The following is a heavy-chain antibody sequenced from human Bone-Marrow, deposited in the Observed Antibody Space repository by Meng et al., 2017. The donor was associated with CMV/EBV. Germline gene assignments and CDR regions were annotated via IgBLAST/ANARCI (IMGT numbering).Heavy chain of an antibody. CDR2: TYYRSKWYN. J-gene: IGHJ6*02. Sequence: SQTLSLTCAISGDSVSSNSAAWNWIRQSPSRGLEWLGRTYYRSKWYNDYAVSVKSRITINPDTTKNQFSLQLNSVTPEDTAVYYCARDRSSLNYYCHGMDVWGQGTTVTVSS. CDR1: GDSVSSNSAA. CDR3: ARDRSSLNYYCHGMDV. D-gene: IGHD6-13*01. V-gene: IGHV6-1*01.